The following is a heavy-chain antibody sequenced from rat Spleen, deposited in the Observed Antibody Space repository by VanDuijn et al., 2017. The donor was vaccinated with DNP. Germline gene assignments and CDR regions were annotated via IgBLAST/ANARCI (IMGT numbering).Heavy chain of an antibody. J-gene: IGHJ3*01. CDR2: IWNNGGT. CDR1: GVSLTNFG. D-gene: IGHD1-2*01. CDR3: ARSPETSYIYFPWAY. Sequence: QVQLRESGPGLVQPSQTLSLACTVSGVSLTNFGVNWVRQPPGEGLEWMGVIWNNGGTRYNSVLKSRLSISRDTSKRQVFLKMNSLQTEDTATYYCARSPETSYIYFPWAYWGQGTLVTVSS. V-gene: IGHV2-41*01.